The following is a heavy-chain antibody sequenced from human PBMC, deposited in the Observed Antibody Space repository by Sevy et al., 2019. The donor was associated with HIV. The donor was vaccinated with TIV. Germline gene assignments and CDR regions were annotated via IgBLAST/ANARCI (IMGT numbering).Heavy chain of an antibody. J-gene: IGHJ2*01. CDR2: IKQDGSEK. CDR1: GFTFSSYW. Sequence: GGSLRLSCAASGFTFSSYWMSWVRQAPGKGLEWVANIKQDGSEKYYVDSVKGRFTISRDNAKNSLYLQMNSLRADDTAVYYCARVVVAATSAYWYFDLWGRGTLVTVSS. CDR3: ARVVVAATSAYWYFDL. V-gene: IGHV3-7*04. D-gene: IGHD2-15*01.